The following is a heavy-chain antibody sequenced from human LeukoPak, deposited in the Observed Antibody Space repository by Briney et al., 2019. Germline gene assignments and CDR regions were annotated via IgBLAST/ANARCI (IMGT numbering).Heavy chain of an antibody. D-gene: IGHD3-10*01. V-gene: IGHV4-59*01. CDR3: ARGSTLIRGFDY. Sequence: SETLSLTCTVSGVSISSYYWSWIRQPPGKGLEWIGYTYNSESTNYNPSLKSRVTISVDTSKNQFSLKLSSVTAADTAVYYCARGSTLIRGFDYWGQGTLVTVSS. J-gene: IGHJ4*02. CDR2: TYNSEST. CDR1: GVSISSYY.